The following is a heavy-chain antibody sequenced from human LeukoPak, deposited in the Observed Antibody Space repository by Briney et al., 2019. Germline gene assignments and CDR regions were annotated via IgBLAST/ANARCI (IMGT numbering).Heavy chain of an antibody. J-gene: IGHJ4*02. Sequence: GGSLRLSCAASGFTFSSYSMNWVRQAPGKGLEWVSSISSSSSYIYYADSVKGRFTISRDNAKNSLYLQMNSLRAEDTAVYYCASPIAVAGPYYFDYWGQGTLVTVSS. CDR3: ASPIAVAGPYYFDY. CDR2: ISSSSSYI. CDR1: GFTFSSYS. V-gene: IGHV3-21*01. D-gene: IGHD6-19*01.